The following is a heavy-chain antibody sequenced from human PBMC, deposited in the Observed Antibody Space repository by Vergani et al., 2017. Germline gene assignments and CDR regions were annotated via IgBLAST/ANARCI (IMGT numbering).Heavy chain of an antibody. V-gene: IGHV4-59*11. CDR3: ASDTHSGQRADR. Sequence: QVQLQESGPGLVTSSETLSLTCSVSFDSIRNLYCNWIRQPPGKGLEWIGSIHYSENTNYNPSLKTRVTLSVDTSKNQFSLTLTSVTAAETAVYYCASDTHSGQRADRWGQGILVTVTS. J-gene: IGHJ5*02. CDR2: IHYSENT. D-gene: IGHD6-19*01. CDR1: FDSIRNLY.